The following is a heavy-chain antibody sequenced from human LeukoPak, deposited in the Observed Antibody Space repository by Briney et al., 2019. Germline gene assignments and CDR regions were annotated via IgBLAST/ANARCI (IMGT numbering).Heavy chain of an antibody. CDR3: ARGPYKDFWSGYSDY. CDR2: ISSSSTTI. Sequence: GGSLRLSCSAPGFTFSSYSMNWVRQAPGKGLEWVSYISSSSTTIYYADSVKGGFTISRDNAKNSLYLQMNSLRVADTAVYYCARGPYKDFWSGYSDYWGQGTLVTVSS. V-gene: IGHV3-48*01. J-gene: IGHJ4*02. D-gene: IGHD3-3*01. CDR1: GFTFSSYS.